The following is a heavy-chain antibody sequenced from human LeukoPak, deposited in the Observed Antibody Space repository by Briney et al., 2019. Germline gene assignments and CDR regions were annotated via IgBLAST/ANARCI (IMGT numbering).Heavy chain of an antibody. D-gene: IGHD3-22*01. V-gene: IGHV3-53*01. J-gene: IGHJ4*02. CDR3: ARASTYYYDRAFDY. CDR1: GFTVSSNY. Sequence: GGSLRLSCAASGFTVSSNYTSWVRRAPGKGLEWVSVIYSGGSTYYADSVKGRFTISRDNSKNTLYLQMNSLRAEDTAVYYCARASTYYYDRAFDYWGQGTLVTVSS. CDR2: IYSGGST.